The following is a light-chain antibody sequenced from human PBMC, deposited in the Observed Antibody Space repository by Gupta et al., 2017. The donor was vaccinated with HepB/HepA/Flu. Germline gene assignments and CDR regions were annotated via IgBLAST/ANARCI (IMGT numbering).Light chain of an antibody. CDR2: DAS. J-gene: IGKJ2*01. CDR3: QQRSNWPPYS. CDR1: QSVSIY. Sequence: EIVFTQSPSTLSLSPGDRATLSCRPSQSVSIYLVWCHQKRGQAPRHLIYDASNRDTGISARFSGGGFVRDFTLTISSREQEDFAVYYCQQRSNWPPYSFGQGTKLEIK. V-gene: IGKV3-11*02.